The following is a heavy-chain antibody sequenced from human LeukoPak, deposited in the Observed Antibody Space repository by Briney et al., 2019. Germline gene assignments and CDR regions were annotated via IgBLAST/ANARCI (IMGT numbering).Heavy chain of an antibody. CDR2: VYYSGDT. V-gene: IGHV4-59*01. CDR3: AIERSSYYFDY. CDR1: GPSLNSYY. D-gene: IGHD1-1*01. Sequence: SETLSLTCAVSGPSLNSYYWPWVRQPPGRGLEWIGNVYYSGDTNYNPSLKSRVAISVDQSENHALLKLTSVTAADPAVYYCAIERSSYYFDYWGPGSPVTVS. J-gene: IGHJ4*02.